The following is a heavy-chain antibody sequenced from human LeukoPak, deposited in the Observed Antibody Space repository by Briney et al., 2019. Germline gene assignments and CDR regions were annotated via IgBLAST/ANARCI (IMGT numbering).Heavy chain of an antibody. CDR2: ISAYNGNT. Sequence: ASVKVSCKASGYTFTSYGISWVRQAPGQGLEWMGWISAYNGNTNYAQKLQGRVTMTTDTSTSTAYMELRSLRSDDTAVYYCARDPYGSGWYSIDYYYGMDVWGQGTTVTVSS. CDR1: GYTFTSYG. CDR3: ARDPYGSGWYSIDYYYGMDV. V-gene: IGHV1-18*01. J-gene: IGHJ6*02. D-gene: IGHD6-19*01.